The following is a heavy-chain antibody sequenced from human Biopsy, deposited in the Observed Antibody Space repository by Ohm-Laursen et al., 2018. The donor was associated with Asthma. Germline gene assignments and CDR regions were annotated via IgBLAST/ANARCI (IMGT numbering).Heavy chain of an antibody. Sequence: SETLSLTCVVSGVSISGYFWGWIRQPPGKGLEWIGNIHYSGSTYSNPSLKSRVTIPVDTSKKQISLRLSSVIAADTAVYYCAGFCSGGNCPDHWGQGTLVTVSS. CDR1: GVSISGYF. J-gene: IGHJ4*02. CDR2: IHYSGST. CDR3: AGFCSGGNCPDH. D-gene: IGHD2-15*01. V-gene: IGHV4-59*01.